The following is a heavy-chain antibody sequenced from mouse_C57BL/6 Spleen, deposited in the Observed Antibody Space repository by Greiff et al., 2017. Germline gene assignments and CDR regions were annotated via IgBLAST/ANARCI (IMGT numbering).Heavy chain of an antibody. CDR2: IYPRSGNT. CDR3: ARSLITTVVARYFDV. Sequence: QVQLKQSGAELARPGASVKLSCKASGYTFTSYGISWVKQRPGQGLEWIGEIYPRSGNTYYNEKFKGKATLTADKSSSTAYMELRSLTSEDSAVYFCARSLITTVVARYFDVWGTGTTVTVSS. V-gene: IGHV1-81*01. CDR1: GYTFTSYG. D-gene: IGHD1-1*01. J-gene: IGHJ1*03.